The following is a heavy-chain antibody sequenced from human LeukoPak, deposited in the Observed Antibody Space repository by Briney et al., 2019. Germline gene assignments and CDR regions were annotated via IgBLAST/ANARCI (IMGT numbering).Heavy chain of an antibody. D-gene: IGHD3-10*01. CDR2: IYSGGST. J-gene: IGHJ6*02. CDR1: GFTVSSNY. V-gene: IGHV3-53*04. CDR3: ARAAAMVRGVITDKTYYYYYGMDV. Sequence: GGSLRLSCTASGFTVSSNYMSWVRQAPGKGLEWVSVIYSGGSTYYADSAKGRFTISRHNSKNTLYLQMNSLRAEDTAVYYCARAAAMVRGVITDKTYYYYYGMDVWGQGTTVTVSS.